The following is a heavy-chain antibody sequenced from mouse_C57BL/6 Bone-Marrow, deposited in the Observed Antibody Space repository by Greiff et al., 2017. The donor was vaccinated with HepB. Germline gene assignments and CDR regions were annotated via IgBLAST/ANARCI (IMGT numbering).Heavy chain of an antibody. CDR1: GYTFTSYG. CDR2: IYPRSGNT. V-gene: IGHV1-81*01. J-gene: IGHJ1*03. Sequence: QVQLQQSGAELARPGASVKLSCKASGYTFTSYGISWVKQRTGQGLEWIGAIYPRSGNTYYNEKFKGKATFTADTSSNTAYMQLSSLTTEDSAIYYCAREGSSYGYFDVWGTGTTVTVSS. CDR3: AREGSSYGYFDV. D-gene: IGHD1-1*01.